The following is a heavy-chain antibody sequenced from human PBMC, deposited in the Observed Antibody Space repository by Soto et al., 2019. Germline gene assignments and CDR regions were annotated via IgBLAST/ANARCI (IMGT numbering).Heavy chain of an antibody. V-gene: IGHV1-18*04. D-gene: IGHD2-21*02. CDR3: ARDVILECGSDGFPGYFNH. CDR1: GYTFPNYG. J-gene: IGHJ1*01. Sequence: QGQLVPSGVEVKKPGASVTVSCKASGYTFPNYGIIWVRQAPGQGLEWMGWISAYNGNTDYAQKLQGRVTIPTDTSTTTAYMELTNLRSDDTAVYYCARDVILECGSDGFPGYFNHWGHGTVVIVSS. CDR2: ISAYNGNT.